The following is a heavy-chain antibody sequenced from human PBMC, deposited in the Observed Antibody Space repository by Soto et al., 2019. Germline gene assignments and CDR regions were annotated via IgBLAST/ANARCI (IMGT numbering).Heavy chain of an antibody. Sequence: EVQLLESGGGLVQPGGSLRLSCAASGFTFSSYAMNWVRQAPGKGLEWVSAISGSAATTHFADSVKGRFTISRDNSKNTLYLQMNSLSAEDTAVYYCARDRSYYDSSRSYSPPYWGQGTLVTVSS. CDR1: GFTFSSYA. V-gene: IGHV3-23*01. CDR2: ISGSAATT. CDR3: ARDRSYYDSSRSYSPPY. D-gene: IGHD3-22*01. J-gene: IGHJ4*02.